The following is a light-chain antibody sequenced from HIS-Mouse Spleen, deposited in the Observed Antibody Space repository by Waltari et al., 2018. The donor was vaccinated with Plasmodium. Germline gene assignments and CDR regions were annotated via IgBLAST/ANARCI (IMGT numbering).Light chain of an antibody. CDR1: LSDVGSYNL. CDR3: CSYAGSSTFV. J-gene: IGLJ3*02. V-gene: IGLV2-23*03. Sequence: QSALTQPASVSGSPGQSITISCTGTLSDVGSYNLVSWYQQHPGKAPKLMIYEGSKRPSGVSNRFSGSKSGNTASLTISGLQAEDEADYYCCSYAGSSTFVFGGGTKLTVL. CDR2: EGS.